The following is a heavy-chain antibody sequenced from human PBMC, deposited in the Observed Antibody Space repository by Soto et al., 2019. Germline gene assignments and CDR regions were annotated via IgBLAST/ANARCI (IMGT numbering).Heavy chain of an antibody. V-gene: IGHV5-51*01. CDR2: IYPGDSDT. CDR1: GYTVTNYW. CDR3: ARPDYGAKSRYSQH. D-gene: IGHD4-17*01. J-gene: IGHJ1*01. Sequence: PGESLKISCKGSGYTVTNYWIAWVRQMPGKGLEWMGIIYPGDSDTRYSPSFQGQVTISADKSISTAYLQWSSLKASDTAMYYCARPDYGAKSRYSQHWGQGSLVTGST.